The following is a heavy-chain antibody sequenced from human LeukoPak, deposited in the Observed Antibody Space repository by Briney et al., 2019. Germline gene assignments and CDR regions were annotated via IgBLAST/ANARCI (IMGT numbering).Heavy chain of an antibody. D-gene: IGHD4-17*01. Sequence: GGSLRLSCAASGSTFSSYAMHWVRQAPGKGLEWVAVISYDGSNKYYADSVKGRFTISRDNSKNTLYPQMNSLRAEDTAVYYCAREEGTVTDHDAFDIWGQGTMVTVSS. CDR3: AREEGTVTDHDAFDI. J-gene: IGHJ3*02. V-gene: IGHV3-30-3*01. CDR2: ISYDGSNK. CDR1: GSTFSSYA.